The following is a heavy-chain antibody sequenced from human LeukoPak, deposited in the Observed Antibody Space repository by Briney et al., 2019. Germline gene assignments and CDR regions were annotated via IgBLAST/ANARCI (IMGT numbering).Heavy chain of an antibody. CDR3: AKEGEGYSSGWFVDY. CDR1: GFTFSSCA. J-gene: IGHJ4*02. V-gene: IGHV3-23*01. CDR2: ISGSGGGT. Sequence: GGSLRLSCAASGFTFSSCAMSWVRQAPGKGLEWVSAISGSGGGTYYADSVKGRFTISRDNSKNTLSLQMNSLRAEDTAVYYCAKEGEGYSSGWFVDYWGQGTLVTVSS. D-gene: IGHD6-19*01.